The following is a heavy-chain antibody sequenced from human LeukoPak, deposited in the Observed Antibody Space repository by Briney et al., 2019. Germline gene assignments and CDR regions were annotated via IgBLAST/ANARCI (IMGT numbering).Heavy chain of an antibody. J-gene: IGHJ6*03. CDR1: GFTFRRYG. Sequence: GGTLRLSCAASGFTFRRYGMSWVRQAPGKGLEWVANIKQDGSEKHYVDSVKGRFTISRDSAKNSLYLQMSSLRAEDTAVYYCTRVEETATTAAIIRKYSYYYYYMDVWGKGNTVSVSS. CDR3: TRVEETATTAAIIRKYSYYYYYMDV. CDR2: IKQDGSEK. V-gene: IGHV3-7*01. D-gene: IGHD4-11*01.